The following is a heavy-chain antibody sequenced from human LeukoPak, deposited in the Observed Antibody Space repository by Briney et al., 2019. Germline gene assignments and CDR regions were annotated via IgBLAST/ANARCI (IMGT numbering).Heavy chain of an antibody. D-gene: IGHD3-9*01. Sequence: ETLSLPLAGYGGAFRGYYRRWIRQAPGKGLEWIGEINHSGSTNYNPSLKSRVTISVDTSKNQFSLKLSSVTAADTAVYYCAREPYDILTGPNNWFDPWGQGTLVTVSS. CDR3: AREPYDILTGPNNWFDP. V-gene: IGHV4-34*01. J-gene: IGHJ5*02. CDR1: GGAFRGYY. CDR2: INHSGST.